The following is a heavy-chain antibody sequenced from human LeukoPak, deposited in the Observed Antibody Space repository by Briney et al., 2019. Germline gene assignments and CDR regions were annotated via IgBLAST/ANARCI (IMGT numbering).Heavy chain of an antibody. V-gene: IGHV3-72*01. J-gene: IGHJ2*01. CDR1: GFTLSDHY. CDR2: SRNEASAYTT. D-gene: IGHD3-10*01. Sequence: GGSLRLSCAASGFTLSDHYIDWVRQAPGKGLEWVGRSRNEASAYTTDYAASVKGRFTISRDDSKNSLYLQMNSLKTEDTAVYYCARVNGVYWYFDLWGRGTLVTVSS. CDR3: ARVNGVYWYFDL.